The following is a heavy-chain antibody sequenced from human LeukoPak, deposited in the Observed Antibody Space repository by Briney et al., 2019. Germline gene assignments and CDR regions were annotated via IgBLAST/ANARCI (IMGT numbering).Heavy chain of an antibody. CDR2: ISSSSSYT. J-gene: IGHJ4*02. D-gene: IGHD3-10*01. V-gene: IGHV3-11*06. Sequence: PGGSLRLSCAASGFTFSDYYMSWIRQAPGKGLEWVSYISSSSSYTNYADSVKGRFTISRDNAKNSLYLQMNSLRAEDTAVYYCVRGSRVWFGELLFDYWGQGTLVTVSS. CDR1: GFTFSDYY. CDR3: VRGSRVWFGELLFDY.